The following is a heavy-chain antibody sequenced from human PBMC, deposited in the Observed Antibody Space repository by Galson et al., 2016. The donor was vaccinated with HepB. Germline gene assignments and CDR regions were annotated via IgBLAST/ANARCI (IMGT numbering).Heavy chain of an antibody. V-gene: IGHV1-46*01. D-gene: IGHD3-10*01. CDR1: GYAFTNFY. CDR3: ARVALPLLRGTRGWFDP. J-gene: IGHJ5*02. CDR2: INPSVGTT. Sequence: SVKVSCKASGYAFTNFYIHWVRQAPGQGLEWMGLINPSVGTTGYAQKFQGRLTMTRDTSTSTVYMELSSLRSDDTAIYYCARVALPLLRGTRGWFDPWGQGTLVTVSS.